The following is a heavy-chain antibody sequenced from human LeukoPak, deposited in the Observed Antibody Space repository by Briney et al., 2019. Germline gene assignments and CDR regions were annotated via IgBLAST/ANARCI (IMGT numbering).Heavy chain of an antibody. D-gene: IGHD5-18*01. CDR1: GYRFTNYW. Sequence: GESLKISCKGSGYRFTNYWIGWVRQMPGRGLEWMGIIYPGDSVTRYSPSFQGQVTISADKSINTAYLQWSSLKASDTGMYYCANRYGQKGPFEYWGQGTPVTVSS. CDR3: ANRYGQKGPFEY. CDR2: IYPGDSVT. V-gene: IGHV5-51*01. J-gene: IGHJ4*02.